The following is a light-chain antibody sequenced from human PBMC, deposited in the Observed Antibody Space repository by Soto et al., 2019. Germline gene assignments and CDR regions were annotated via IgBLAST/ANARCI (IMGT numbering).Light chain of an antibody. V-gene: IGLV2-14*01. CDR1: SSDVGGYKY. CDR3: SSYTSSSTLRV. J-gene: IGLJ1*01. Sequence: QSALTHPASVSWSPGQSITISCTGTSSDVGGYKYVSWYQLHPGKAPKLMIYDVSNRPSGVSNRFSGSKSGNTASLTISGLQAEDEADYYCSSYTSSSTLRVFGTGTKVTVL. CDR2: DVS.